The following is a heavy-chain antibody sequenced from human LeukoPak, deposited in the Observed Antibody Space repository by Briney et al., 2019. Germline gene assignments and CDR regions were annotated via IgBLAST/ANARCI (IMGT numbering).Heavy chain of an antibody. CDR2: ISHSGIT. D-gene: IGHD4-17*01. CDR1: SGSLIGYS. V-gene: IGHV4-34*01. Sequence: PSETLALTCAVSSGSLIGYSWGWIRQPPGKGLEWVGEISHSGITNYNASLKGRVTISLKKSEIQFSLMLSSVTAADTAVYYCTRQSGTVTPIDYWSQGTLVTVSS. CDR3: TRQSGTVTPIDY. J-gene: IGHJ4*02.